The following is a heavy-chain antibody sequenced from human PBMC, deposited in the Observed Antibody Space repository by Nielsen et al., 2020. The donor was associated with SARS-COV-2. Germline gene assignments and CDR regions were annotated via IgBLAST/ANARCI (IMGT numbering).Heavy chain of an antibody. Sequence: SETLSLTCTVSGGSISSYYWSWIRQPPGKGLEWIGYIYYSESTNYNPSLKSRVTISVDTSKNQFSLKLSSVTAADTAVYYCARGGYSYGSANYYFDYWGQGTLVTVSS. J-gene: IGHJ4*02. CDR2: IYYSEST. CDR3: ARGGYSYGSANYYFDY. CDR1: GGSISSYY. V-gene: IGHV4-59*01. D-gene: IGHD5-18*01.